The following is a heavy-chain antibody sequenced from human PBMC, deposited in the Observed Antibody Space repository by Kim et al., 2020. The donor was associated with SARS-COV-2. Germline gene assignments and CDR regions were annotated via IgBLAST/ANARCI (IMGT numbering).Heavy chain of an antibody. CDR2: IYYSGST. J-gene: IGHJ5*02. D-gene: IGHD3-3*01. CDR1: GGSISSYY. V-gene: IGHV4-59*13. CDR3: ARVMPDFWSVLGFDP. Sequence: SETLSLTCTVSGGSISSYYWSWIRQPPGKGLEWIGYIYYSGSTNYNPSLKSRVTISVDTSKNQFSLKLTSVTAADTAAYYCARVMPDFWSVLGFDPWGQG.